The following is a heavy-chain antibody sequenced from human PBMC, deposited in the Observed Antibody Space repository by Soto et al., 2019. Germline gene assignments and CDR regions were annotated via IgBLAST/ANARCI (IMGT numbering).Heavy chain of an antibody. CDR3: AKDLCSSTSCYRSYGMDV. J-gene: IGHJ6*02. CDR1: RFTFSSYG. Sequence: PEGSLRLSCAASRFTFSSYGMHWVRQAPGKGLEWVAVISYDGSNKYYADSVKGRFTISRDNSKNTLYLQMNSLRAEDTAVYYCAKDLCSSTSCYRSYGMDVWGQGTTVTVSS. V-gene: IGHV3-30*18. CDR2: ISYDGSNK. D-gene: IGHD2-2*01.